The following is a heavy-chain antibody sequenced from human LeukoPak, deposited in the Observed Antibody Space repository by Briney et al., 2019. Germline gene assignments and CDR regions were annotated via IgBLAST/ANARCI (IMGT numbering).Heavy chain of an antibody. J-gene: IGHJ3*02. V-gene: IGHV1-69*13. CDR3: ARRVPSMVRGDLAFDI. D-gene: IGHD3-10*01. CDR1: GYTFTGYY. CDR2: IIPIFGTA. Sequence: VASVKVSFKASGYTFTGYYMHWVRQAPGQGLEWMGGIIPIFGTANYAQKFQGRVTITADESTSTAYMELSSLRSEDTAVYYCARRVPSMVRGDLAFDIWGQGTMVTVSS.